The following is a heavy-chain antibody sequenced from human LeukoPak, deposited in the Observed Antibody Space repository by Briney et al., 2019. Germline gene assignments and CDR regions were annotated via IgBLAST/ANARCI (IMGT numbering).Heavy chain of an antibody. Sequence: GGSLRLSCVDSGITFSRYWMSWVRKAPGKGLEWVANIKQDGGEKYYVDSVKGRFTISRDNAKNSLYLQMNSLRVEDTAVYYCARDGRPLDYWGQGTLVTVSS. CDR2: IKQDGGEK. CDR1: GITFSRYW. J-gene: IGHJ4*02. CDR3: ARDGRPLDY. V-gene: IGHV3-7*03.